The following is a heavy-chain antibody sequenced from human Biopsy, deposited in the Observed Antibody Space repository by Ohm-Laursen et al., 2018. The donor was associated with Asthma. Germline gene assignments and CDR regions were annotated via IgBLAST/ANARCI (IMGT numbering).Heavy chain of an antibody. CDR1: GGSISSFY. CDR2: VYWTGST. CDR3: VRAVRNEQWLAPFDY. V-gene: IGHV4-59*07. J-gene: IGHJ4*02. Sequence: SDTLSLTCSVYGGSISSFYWSWIRQSPEKGLEWMGYVYWTGSTNYNPSPKSRITMSVDTSKNRMFLELTSVTAADTAIYYCVRAVRNEQWLAPFDYWGQEKPVTVSS. D-gene: IGHD6-19*01.